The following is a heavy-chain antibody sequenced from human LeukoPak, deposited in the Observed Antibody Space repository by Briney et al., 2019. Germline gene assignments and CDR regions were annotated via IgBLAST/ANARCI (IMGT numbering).Heavy chain of an antibody. CDR1: GFTFSSYW. V-gene: IGHV3-7*01. D-gene: IGHD1-26*01. Sequence: PGGSLRLSCAASGFTFSSYWMSWVRQAPGKGLEWVANIKQDGSEKYYVDSVKGRFTISRDNAKNSLYLQMNSLRAEDTAVYYCARVIVEVGAKRPMVENWFDPWGQGTLVTVSS. CDR3: ARVIVEVGAKRPMVENWFDP. J-gene: IGHJ5*02. CDR2: IKQDGSEK.